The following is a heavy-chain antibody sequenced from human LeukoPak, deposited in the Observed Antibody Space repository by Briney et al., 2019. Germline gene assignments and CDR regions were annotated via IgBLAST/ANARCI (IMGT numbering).Heavy chain of an antibody. D-gene: IGHD3-9*01. V-gene: IGHV4-59*01. CDR1: GGSISSYY. J-gene: IGHJ3*02. Sequence: PSGTLALTCTVSGGSISSYYWSWIRQPPGKGLEWVGYIYYSGSTNYNPSLKSRVTISVDTSKNQFSLKLSSVTAADTALYYCARDGGPGYFDWLTIWGQGTMVTVSS. CDR3: ARDGGPGYFDWLTI. CDR2: IYYSGST.